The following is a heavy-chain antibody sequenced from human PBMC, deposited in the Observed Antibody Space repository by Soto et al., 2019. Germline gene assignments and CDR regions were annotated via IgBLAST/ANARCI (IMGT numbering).Heavy chain of an antibody. D-gene: IGHD2-21*02. CDR1: GGSISRYY. CDR2: MYNTGST. V-gene: IGHV4-59*01. CDR3: ARDLWGYCGTDCYPLDV. J-gene: IGHJ6*02. Sequence: QVQLQESGPGLVKPSETLSLTCTVSGGSISRYYWSWIRQPPGKGLEWIGYMYNTGSTVYNPSFKRRVTRSVDTSKNQFSLKLNSVTAADTAVYYCARDLWGYCGTDCYPLDVWGQGTTVTVSS.